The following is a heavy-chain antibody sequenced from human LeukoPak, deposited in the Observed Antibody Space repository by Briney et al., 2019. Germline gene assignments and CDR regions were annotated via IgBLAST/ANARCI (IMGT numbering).Heavy chain of an antibody. CDR2: ISDTGNT. CDR1: GFTLSSYA. D-gene: IGHD6-13*01. V-gene: IGHV3-23*01. CDR3: AKDIAAAAVYYFDY. Sequence: GGSLRLSCAASGFTLSSYAMSWVRQAPGKGLEWVSAISDTGNTYHADSVKGRFTISRDSSKNTLFLQMNRLRPEDAAVYYCAKDIAAAAVYYFDYWGQGTLVTVSS. J-gene: IGHJ4*02.